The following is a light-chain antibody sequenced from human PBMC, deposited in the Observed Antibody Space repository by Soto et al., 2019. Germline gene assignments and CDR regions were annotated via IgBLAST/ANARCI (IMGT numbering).Light chain of an antibody. J-gene: IGKJ1*01. CDR1: QSVGTN. CDR3: QHYGHPRWT. Sequence: EIVMTQSPVILSVSPGERATLSCRASQSVGTNLAWYQQKPGQAPRLLISGAATRATGIPARFSGRGSGTEFTLTVSSLQSEDFALYYCQHYGHPRWTFGPGTKVDIK. CDR2: GAA. V-gene: IGKV3-15*01.